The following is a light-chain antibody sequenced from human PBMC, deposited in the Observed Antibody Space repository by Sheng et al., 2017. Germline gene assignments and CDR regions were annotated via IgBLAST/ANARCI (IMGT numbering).Light chain of an antibody. V-gene: IGLV2-14*03. Sequence: QSALTQPASVSGSPGQSITISCTGTNSDVGGHNYVSWYQQHSGKAPKLMIYDVTIRPSGVSNRFSGSKSGNTASLTISGLQAEDEADYYCNSYTSNKAYVFGTGTKVTVL. CDR2: DVT. CDR1: NSDVGGHNY. CDR3: NSYTSNKAYV. J-gene: IGLJ1*01.